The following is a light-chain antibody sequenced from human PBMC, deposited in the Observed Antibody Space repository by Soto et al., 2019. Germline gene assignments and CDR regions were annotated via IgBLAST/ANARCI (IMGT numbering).Light chain of an antibody. CDR1: QSVDTY. Sequence: EIVLTQSPASLSLSPGEIATLSCRASQSVDTYLAWYQQKPGQAPRLLIYDASNRATGAPARISGSGSGTDFTLTIGSLEPEDFAVYYCQQRSNWPITFGQGTRLEIK. CDR2: DAS. J-gene: IGKJ5*01. CDR3: QQRSNWPIT. V-gene: IGKV3-11*01.